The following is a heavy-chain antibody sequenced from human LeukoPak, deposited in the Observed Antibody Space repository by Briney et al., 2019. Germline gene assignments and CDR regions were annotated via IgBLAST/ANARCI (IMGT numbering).Heavy chain of an antibody. Sequence: ASVKVSCKASGYTFTSYDINWVRQATGQGLEWMGWISAYNGNTNYAQKLQGRVTMTTDTSTSTAYMELRSLRSDDTAVYYCARAPGGGSYFNWFDPWGQGTLVTVSS. J-gene: IGHJ5*02. CDR2: ISAYNGNT. D-gene: IGHD1-26*01. CDR1: GYTFTSYD. V-gene: IGHV1-18*01. CDR3: ARAPGGGSYFNWFDP.